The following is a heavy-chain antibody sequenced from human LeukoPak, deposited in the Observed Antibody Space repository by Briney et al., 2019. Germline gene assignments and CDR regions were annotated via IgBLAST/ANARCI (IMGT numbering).Heavy chain of an antibody. V-gene: IGHV1-8*03. CDR1: GYTFTNYN. J-gene: IGHJ4*02. Sequence: ASVKVSCTASGYTFTNYNINWVRQATGQGLEWMGWMNPNIGNTGYAQKFQGRVTITRNTSISTAYMELSSLRSEDTAVYYCARGRCVGSTSCYYFDYWGQGTLVTVSS. D-gene: IGHD2-2*01. CDR3: ARGRCVGSTSCYYFDY. CDR2: MNPNIGNT.